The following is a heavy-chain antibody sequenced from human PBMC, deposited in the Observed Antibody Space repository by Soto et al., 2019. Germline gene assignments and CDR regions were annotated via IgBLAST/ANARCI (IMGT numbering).Heavy chain of an antibody. D-gene: IGHD6-13*01. Sequence: QVHLQESGPGLVKPSQTLSLTCTVSGGPVIKGDSYLNWIRQHPEKGLEWMGYINYRGTTNYNAALKSRILISVDTSKNQFSLRLTSVTAADTAVYYCARDAPGAAPYWGQGTLVTVSS. CDR3: ARDAPGAAPY. CDR2: INYRGTT. J-gene: IGHJ4*02. V-gene: IGHV4-31*03. CDR1: GGPVIKGDSY.